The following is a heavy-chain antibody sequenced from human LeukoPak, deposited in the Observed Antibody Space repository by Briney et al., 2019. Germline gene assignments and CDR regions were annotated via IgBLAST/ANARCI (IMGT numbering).Heavy chain of an antibody. V-gene: IGHV1-24*01. CDR3: ATRSGYSGYDYGNWYFDL. Sequence: ASVMVSCKVSGYTLTELSMHWVRQAPGKGLEWMGGFDPEDGETIYAQKFQGRVTMTEDTSTDTAYMELSSLRSEDTAVYYCATRSGYSGYDYGNWYFDLWGRGTLVTVSS. CDR2: FDPEDGET. J-gene: IGHJ2*01. CDR1: GYTLTELS. D-gene: IGHD5-12*01.